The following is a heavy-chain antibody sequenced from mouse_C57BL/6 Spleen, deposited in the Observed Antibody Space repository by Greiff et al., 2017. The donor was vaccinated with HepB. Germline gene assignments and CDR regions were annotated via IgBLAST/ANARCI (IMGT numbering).Heavy chain of an antibody. Sequence: EVHLVESGTVLARPGASVKMSCKTSGYTFTSYWMHWVKQRPGQGLEWIGAIYPGNSDTSYNQKFKGKAKLTAVTSASTAYMELSSLTNEDSAVYYCTGGYGSSQSYFDYWGQGTTLTVSS. CDR2: IYPGNSDT. V-gene: IGHV1-5*01. CDR3: TGGYGSSQSYFDY. CDR1: GYTFTSYW. J-gene: IGHJ2*01. D-gene: IGHD1-1*01.